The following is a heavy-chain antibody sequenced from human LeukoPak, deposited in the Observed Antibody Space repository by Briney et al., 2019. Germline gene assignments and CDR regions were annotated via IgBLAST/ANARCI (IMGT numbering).Heavy chain of an antibody. V-gene: IGHV3-23*01. CDR2: ISGSGGST. D-gene: IGHD3-22*01. CDR1: GFTFSSYA. J-gene: IGHJ4*02. Sequence: GGSLRLSCAASGFTFSSYAMSWVRQAPGKELEWVSAISGSGGSTYYADSVKGRFTISRDNSKNTLYLQMNSLRAEDTAVYYCAKEMDYYDSSGYYYDYWGQGTLVTVSS. CDR3: AKEMDYYDSSGYYYDY.